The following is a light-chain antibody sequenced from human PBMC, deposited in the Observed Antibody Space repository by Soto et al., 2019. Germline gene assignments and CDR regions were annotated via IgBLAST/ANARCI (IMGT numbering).Light chain of an antibody. CDR3: SSYAGSNNLV. V-gene: IGLV2-8*01. CDR1: SSDVGGYNY. CDR2: EVS. Sequence: QSALTQPPSASGSPGQSVTISCTGTSSDVGGYNYVSWYQQHPGKAPTLMIYEVSKRPSGVPERFSGSKSGNTASLTVSGLQAEYEADYYCSSYAGSNNLVFGGGTKVTVL. J-gene: IGLJ2*01.